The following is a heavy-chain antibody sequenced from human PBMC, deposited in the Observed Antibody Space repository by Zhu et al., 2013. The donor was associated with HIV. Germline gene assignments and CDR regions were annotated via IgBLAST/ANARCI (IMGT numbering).Heavy chain of an antibody. CDR1: GFTFSSYW. D-gene: IGHD3-10*01. V-gene: IGHV3-74*01. CDR2: INSDGSST. J-gene: IGHJ4*02. CDR3: ARLGSAYYYGSGSYFLF. Sequence: EVQLVESGGGLVQPGGSLRLSCAASGFTFSSYWMHWVRQAPGKGLVWVSRINSDGSSTSYADSVKGRFTISRDNSKNTLYLQMNSLRAEDTAVYYCARLGSAYYYGSGSYFLFWGQGTLVTVSS.